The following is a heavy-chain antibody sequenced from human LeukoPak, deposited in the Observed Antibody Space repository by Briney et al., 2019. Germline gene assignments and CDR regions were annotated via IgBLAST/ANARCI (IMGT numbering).Heavy chain of an antibody. Sequence: SETLSLTCTVSGGSISSSSYYWGWIRQPPGKGLEWIGSIYYSGSTYYNPSLKSRVTISVDTSKNQFSLKLSSVTAADTAVYYCARGHGGNSGFDYWGQGTLVTVSS. J-gene: IGHJ4*02. CDR1: GGSISSSSYY. CDR3: ARGHGGNSGFDY. D-gene: IGHD4-23*01. CDR2: IYYSGST. V-gene: IGHV4-39*01.